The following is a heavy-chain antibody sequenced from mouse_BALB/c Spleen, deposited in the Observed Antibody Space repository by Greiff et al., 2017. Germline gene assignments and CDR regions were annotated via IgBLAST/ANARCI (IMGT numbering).Heavy chain of an antibody. CDR2: IYPSDSYT. J-gene: IGHJ4*01. Sequence: VQLQQPGAELVRPGASVKLSCKASGYTFTSYWINWVKQRPGQGLEWIGNIYPSDSYTNYNQKFKDKATLTVDKSSSTAYMQLSSPTSEDSAVYYCTRFSGSYAMDYWGQGTSVTVSS. CDR1: GYTFTSYW. V-gene: IGHV1-69*02. CDR3: TRFSGSYAMDY. D-gene: IGHD4-1*01.